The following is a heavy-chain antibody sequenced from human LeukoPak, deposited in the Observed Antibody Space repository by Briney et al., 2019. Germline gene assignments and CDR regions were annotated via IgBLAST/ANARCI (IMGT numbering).Heavy chain of an antibody. D-gene: IGHD3-9*01. CDR3: AGIDYDILTGSFDY. CDR2: IYYSGST. CDR1: GGSISSYY. Sequence: SETLSLTCTVSGGSISSYYWSWIRQPPGKGLEWIGYIYYSGSTNYNPSHKSRVTISVDTSKNQFSLKLSSVTAADTAVYYCAGIDYDILTGSFDYWGQGTLVTVSS. J-gene: IGHJ4*02. V-gene: IGHV4-59*01.